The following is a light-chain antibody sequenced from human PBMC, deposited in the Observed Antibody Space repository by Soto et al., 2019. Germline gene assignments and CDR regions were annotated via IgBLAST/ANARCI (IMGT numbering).Light chain of an antibody. V-gene: IGLV2-14*01. Sequence: QSVLTQPASVSGSPGQSIAISCTGTSSDVGEYSYVSWFQQYPGNAPKLMIYEVSNRPSGVSNRFSGSKSGNTASLTISGLQGEDEADYYCSSFTTSSTWVFGGGTQLTVL. CDR2: EVS. CDR1: SSDVGEYSY. CDR3: SSFTTSSTWV. J-gene: IGLJ3*02.